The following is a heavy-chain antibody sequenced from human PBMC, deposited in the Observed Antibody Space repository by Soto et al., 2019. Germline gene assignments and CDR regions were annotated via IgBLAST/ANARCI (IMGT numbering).Heavy chain of an antibody. CDR1: GYTFTVYY. J-gene: IGHJ4*02. Sequence: ASVKVSCKASGYTFTVYYMHWVRQAPGQGLEWMGWINPKSGGTTYPQKFQGRVTMTWDTSISTAYMALTRLRSDDTAVYYCARDRAKGGGSAGFDYWGQGTLALVSS. V-gene: IGHV1-2*02. CDR2: INPKSGGT. CDR3: ARDRAKGGGSAGFDY. D-gene: IGHD1-26*01.